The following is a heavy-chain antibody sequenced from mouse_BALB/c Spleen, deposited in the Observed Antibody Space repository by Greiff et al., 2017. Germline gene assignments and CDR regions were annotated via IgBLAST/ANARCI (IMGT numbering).Heavy chain of an antibody. V-gene: IGHV3-2*02. CDR2: ISYSGST. CDR1: GYSITSDYA. J-gene: IGHJ2*01. D-gene: IGHD1-1*01. CDR3: ARKFYYYGSFDY. Sequence: EVKVEESGPGLVKPSQSLSLTCTVTGYSITSDYAWNWIRQFPGNKLEWMGYISYSGSTSYNPSLKSRISITRDTSKNQFFLQLNSVTTEDTATYYCARKFYYYGSFDYWGQGTTLTVSS.